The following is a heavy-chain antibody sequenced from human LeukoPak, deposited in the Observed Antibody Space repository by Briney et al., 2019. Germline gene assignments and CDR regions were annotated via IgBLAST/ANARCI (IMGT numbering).Heavy chain of an antibody. CDR2: ISAYNGNT. D-gene: IGHD2-15*01. V-gene: IGHV1-18*01. Sequence: ASVKVSCKASGYTYTTYGISWVRQAPGQGLEWMGWISAYNGNTNYAQSLQGRVTMTTDTSTSTAYMELRSLRSDDTAVYYCARARTYCSGGSCWATGRGGNDYWGQGTLVTVSS. J-gene: IGHJ4*02. CDR3: ARARTYCSGGSCWATGRGGNDY. CDR1: GYTYTTYG.